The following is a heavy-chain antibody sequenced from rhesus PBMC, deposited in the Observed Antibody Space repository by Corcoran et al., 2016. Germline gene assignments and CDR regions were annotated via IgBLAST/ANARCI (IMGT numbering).Heavy chain of an antibody. V-gene: IGHV3-119*01. CDR3: AKGGSSGWYPHYFDY. CDR2: ISSNESST. D-gene: IGHD6-31*01. CDR1: GFTFSSYW. J-gene: IGHJ4*01. Sequence: EVQLVESGGGLVQPGGSLRLSCAASGFTFSSYWMYWVRQAPGKGREWVSRISSNESSTSNADSLKGRFTISRENAKNSLYLQMNSLRAEDTAVYYCAKGGSSGWYPHYFDYWGQGVLVTVSS.